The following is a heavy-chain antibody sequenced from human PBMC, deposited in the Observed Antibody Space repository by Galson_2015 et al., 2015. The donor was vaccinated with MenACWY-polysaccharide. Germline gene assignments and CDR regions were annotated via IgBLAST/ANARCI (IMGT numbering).Heavy chain of an antibody. CDR1: GFSFHNYA. CDR2: ISDDGTKK. D-gene: IGHD4-17*01. V-gene: IGHV3-30*04. Sequence: SLRLSCAASGFSFHNYAIHWVRQVPGKGLDWVTLISDDGTKKYYAESVKGRFTISRDNSKRVVYLEMNFLRPDDTATYSCARDASSSQNCVDYYRYYMDVWGKGTTVAV. J-gene: IGHJ6*03. CDR3: ARDASSSQNCVDYYRYYMDV.